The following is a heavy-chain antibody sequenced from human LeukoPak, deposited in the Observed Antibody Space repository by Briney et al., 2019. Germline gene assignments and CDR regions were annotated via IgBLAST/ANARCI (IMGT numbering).Heavy chain of an antibody. CDR1: GFTFSSYS. Sequence: PGGSLRLSCAVSGFTFSSYSMNWVLQAPGKGLEWVSYISYSGSTIYYADSVKGRFTISRDNGKNSLYLQMNSLRAEDTAVYYCASAGNSGYWGQGTLVTVSS. V-gene: IGHV3-48*01. CDR2: ISYSGSTI. CDR3: ASAGNSGY. D-gene: IGHD5-12*01. J-gene: IGHJ4*02.